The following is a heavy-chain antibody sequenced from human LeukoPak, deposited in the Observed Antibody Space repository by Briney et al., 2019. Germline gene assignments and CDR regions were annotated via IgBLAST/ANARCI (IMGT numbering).Heavy chain of an antibody. J-gene: IGHJ4*02. CDR1: GFTFSSYG. Sequence: GGSLRLSCAASGFTFSSYGMHWVRQAPGKGLEWVAVISYDGSNKYYADSVKGRFTISRDNSKNTLYLQMNSLRAEDTAVYYCVTEVSGSFPTWGQGTLVTVSS. V-gene: IGHV3-30*03. CDR3: VTEVSGSFPT. D-gene: IGHD1-26*01. CDR2: ISYDGSNK.